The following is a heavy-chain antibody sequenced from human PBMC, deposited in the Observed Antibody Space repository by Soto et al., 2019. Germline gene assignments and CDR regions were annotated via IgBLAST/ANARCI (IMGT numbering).Heavy chain of an antibody. Sequence: SETLSLTCTVSGGSISGYYCSWMRQFPGKGLEWIGYIYFSGSTDYNPSLKSRVTISVDTSKNHFSLKLTSVTAADTAVYYCARVTESHSSYYDSTSYYYLFDYWGQGTLVTVSS. V-gene: IGHV4-59*13. D-gene: IGHD3-22*01. CDR1: GGSISGYY. J-gene: IGHJ4*02. CDR2: IYFSGST. CDR3: ARVTESHSSYYDSTSYYYLFDY.